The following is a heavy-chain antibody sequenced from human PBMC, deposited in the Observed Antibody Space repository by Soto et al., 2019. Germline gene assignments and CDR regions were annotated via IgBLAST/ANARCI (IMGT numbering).Heavy chain of an antibody. D-gene: IGHD1-26*01. CDR3: ARDLAPVWELAGHPADY. CDR1: GYTFTSYY. V-gene: IGHV1-46*01. CDR2: INPSGGST. J-gene: IGHJ4*02. Sequence: QVQLAQSGAEVKKSGASVKVSCKASGYTFTSYYMHWVRQAPGQGLEWMGIINPSGGSTSYAKKFQGRVTMTRDTSTSTVYMELSSLRSEDTAVYYCARDLAPVWELAGHPADYWGQGTLVTVSS.